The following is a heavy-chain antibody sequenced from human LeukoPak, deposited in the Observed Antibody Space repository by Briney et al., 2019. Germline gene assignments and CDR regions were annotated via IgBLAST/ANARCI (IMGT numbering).Heavy chain of an antibody. V-gene: IGHV3-7*01. CDR1: GFTFSSYW. J-gene: IGHJ4*02. Sequence: PGGSLRRYCAASGFTFSSYWMSWVRQAPGKGLEWVANIKQDGSEKYYVDSVKGRFTISRDNAKNSLYLQMNSLRAEDTAVYYCARRYCSSTSCSLDYWGQGTLVTVSS. CDR3: ARRYCSSTSCSLDY. D-gene: IGHD2-2*01. CDR2: IKQDGSEK.